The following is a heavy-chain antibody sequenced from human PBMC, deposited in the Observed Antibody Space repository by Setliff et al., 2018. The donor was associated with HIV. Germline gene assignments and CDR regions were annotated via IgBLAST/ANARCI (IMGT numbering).Heavy chain of an antibody. CDR3: ARDRGDLSLAYYLYYGMDV. J-gene: IGHJ6*02. V-gene: IGHV1-69*05. CDR2: IIPMYGVA. CDR1: GGTFSSYV. D-gene: IGHD3-10*01. Sequence: GASVKVSCKASGGTFSSYVISWVRQAPGQGPEWMGGIIPMYGVANYAQKFQGRVTITTDESTSTAYMELSSLRSEDTAVYYCARDRGDLSLAYYLYYGMDVWGQGTTVTVSS.